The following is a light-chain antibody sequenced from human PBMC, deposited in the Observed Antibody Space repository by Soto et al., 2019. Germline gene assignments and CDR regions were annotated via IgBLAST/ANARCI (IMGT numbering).Light chain of an antibody. Sequence: DIQMTQSPSSLSASVGDRVTITCRARQGISNYLAWYQQKPGKVPKLLIYAASTLQSGVPSRFSGSGSGTDFNLTISSLQPEDVATYYCQKYNSAPRTFGQGTKVEIK. J-gene: IGKJ1*01. CDR3: QKYNSAPRT. CDR1: QGISNY. V-gene: IGKV1-27*01. CDR2: AAS.